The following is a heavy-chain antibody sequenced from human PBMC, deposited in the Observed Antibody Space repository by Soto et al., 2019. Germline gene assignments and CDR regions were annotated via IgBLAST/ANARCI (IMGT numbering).Heavy chain of an antibody. CDR1: GYTFTSYG. CDR2: ISAYNGNT. D-gene: IGHD3-22*01. CDR3: ARVGAGGMIVGGMDV. Sequence: QVQLVQSGAEVKKPGASVKVSCKASGYTFTSYGISWVRQAPGQGLEWMGWISAYNGNTNYAQRLQGRVTMTTDTSTSTAYMEVRSLRSDDTAVYYGARVGAGGMIVGGMDVWGQGTTVTVSS. V-gene: IGHV1-18*01. J-gene: IGHJ6*02.